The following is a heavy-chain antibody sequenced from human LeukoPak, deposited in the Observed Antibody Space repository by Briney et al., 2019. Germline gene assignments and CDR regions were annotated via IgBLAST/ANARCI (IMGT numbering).Heavy chain of an antibody. CDR1: GFTFSSYA. D-gene: IGHD2-15*01. J-gene: IGHJ4*02. Sequence: PGGSLRLSCAASGFTFSSYAMHWVRQAPGKGLEWVAVISYDGSNKYYADSVKGRFTISRDNSKNTLYLQMNSLRAEDTAVYYCAKNPIVVVVAASPAFDYWGQGTLVTVSS. CDR3: AKNPIVVVVAASPAFDY. CDR2: ISYDGSNK. V-gene: IGHV3-30*04.